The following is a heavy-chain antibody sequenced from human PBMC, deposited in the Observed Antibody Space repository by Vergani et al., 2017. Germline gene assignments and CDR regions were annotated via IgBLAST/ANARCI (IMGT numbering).Heavy chain of an antibody. CDR1: GDSISSNNC. CDR2: ICHTEDT. CDR3: ATIGCRRWGYYFDY. D-gene: IGHD3-16*01. Sequence: QVQLQESGPGLVKPPGTLSLTCAVSGDSISSNNCWTWVRQPPGKGLEWIGEICHTEDTKYSPSLKSRVTVSVDESSNLFSLRLNSVTAADTAVYYCATIGCRRWGYYFDYWGQGILVTVSS. J-gene: IGHJ4*02. V-gene: IGHV4-4*03.